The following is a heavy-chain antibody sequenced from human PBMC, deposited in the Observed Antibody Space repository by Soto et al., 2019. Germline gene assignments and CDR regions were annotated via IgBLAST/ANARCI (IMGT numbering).Heavy chain of an antibody. CDR2: ISSSGSTI. CDR1: GFTFSSYE. J-gene: IGHJ2*01. V-gene: IGHV3-48*03. Sequence: EVQLVESGGGLVQPGGSLRLSCAASGFTFSSYEMIWVRQAPGKGLEWVSYISSSGSTIYYADSVKGRFTISRDNAKNSLYLQMNSLRAEDTAVYYCARGAKWELWYFDLWGRGTLVTVSS. D-gene: IGHD1-26*01. CDR3: ARGAKWELWYFDL.